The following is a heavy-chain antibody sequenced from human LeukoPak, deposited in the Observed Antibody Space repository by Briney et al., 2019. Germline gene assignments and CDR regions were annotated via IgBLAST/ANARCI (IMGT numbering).Heavy chain of an antibody. CDR1: GGSMSSSNW. V-gene: IGHV4-4*02. D-gene: IGHD3-22*01. Sequence: NPSETLSLTCAVSGGSMSSSNWWSWVRQPPGKGLEWIGEIYHSGSTNYNPSLKSRVTISVDKSKNQFSLKLSSVTAADTAVYYCASRLGLVVVIGSWFDPWGQGTLVTVSS. CDR2: IYHSGST. CDR3: ASRLGLVVVIGSWFDP. J-gene: IGHJ5*02.